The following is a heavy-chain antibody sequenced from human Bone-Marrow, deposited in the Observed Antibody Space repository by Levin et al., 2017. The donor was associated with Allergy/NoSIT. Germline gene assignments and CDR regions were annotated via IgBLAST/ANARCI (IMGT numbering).Heavy chain of an antibody. CDR2: ISSSSSTI. CDR3: ARDLGDFWTHGGWAFDY. CDR1: GFTFSSYS. Sequence: PGGSLRLSCAASGFTFSSYSMNWVRQAPGKGLEWVSYISSSSSTIYYADSVKGRFTISRDNAKNSLYLQMNSLRDEDTAVYYCARDLGDFWTHGGWAFDYWGQGTLVTVSS. V-gene: IGHV3-48*02. D-gene: IGHD3-3*01. J-gene: IGHJ4*02.